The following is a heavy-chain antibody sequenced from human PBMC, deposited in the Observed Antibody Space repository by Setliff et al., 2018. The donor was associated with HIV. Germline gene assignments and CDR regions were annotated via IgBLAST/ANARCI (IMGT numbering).Heavy chain of an antibody. J-gene: IGHJ6*03. D-gene: IGHD3-3*01. V-gene: IGHV3-23*01. CDR2: ISGGGAST. CDR3: ARGTDYDLWTYYYYMDV. Sequence: GVLRLSCAASGFTFSSYAMSWVRQAPGKGLEWVSGISGGGASTYYADSVKGRFTVSRDNSKSTLYLQMNSLRAEDTATYYCARGTDYDLWTYYYYMDVWGKGTTVTVSS. CDR1: GFTFSSYA.